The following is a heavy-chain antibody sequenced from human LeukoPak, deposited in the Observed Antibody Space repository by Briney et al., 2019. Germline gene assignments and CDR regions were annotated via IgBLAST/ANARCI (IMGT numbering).Heavy chain of an antibody. CDR1: GYTFTSYD. CDR2: MNPNSGNT. Sequence: ASVKVSCKASGYTFTSYDINWVRQATGQGLEWMGWMNPNSGNTGYAQKFQGRVTMTRNTSISTAYMELSSLRSEDTAVYYCASSFAAGGYSGYDWDAFDIWGQGTMVTVSS. V-gene: IGHV1-8*01. J-gene: IGHJ3*02. CDR3: ASSFAAGGYSGYDWDAFDI. D-gene: IGHD5-12*01.